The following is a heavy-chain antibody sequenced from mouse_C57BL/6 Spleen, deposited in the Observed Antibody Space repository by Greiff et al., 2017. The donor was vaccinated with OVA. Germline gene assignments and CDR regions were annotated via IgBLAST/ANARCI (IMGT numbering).Heavy chain of an antibody. CDR1: GYAFSSYW. J-gene: IGHJ2*01. CDR2: IYPGDGDT. Sequence: QVQLKQSGAELVEPGASVKISCKASGYAFSSYWMNWVKQRPGKGLEWIGQIYPGDGDTNYNGKFKGKATLTADKSSSTAYMQLSSLTSEDSAVYFCARRTTVVASYYFDYWGQGTTLTVSS. CDR3: ARRTTVVASYYFDY. D-gene: IGHD1-1*01. V-gene: IGHV1-80*01.